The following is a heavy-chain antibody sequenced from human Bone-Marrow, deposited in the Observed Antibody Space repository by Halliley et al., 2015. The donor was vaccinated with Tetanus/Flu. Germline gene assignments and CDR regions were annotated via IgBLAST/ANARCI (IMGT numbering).Heavy chain of an antibody. V-gene: IGHV1-18*01. CDR1: GYTFTSYG. D-gene: IGHD2-15*01. CDR3: ARDLAAISPSTFYYGMDV. Sequence: QLVQSGAEVKKPGASVKVSCKSSGYTFTSYGITWVRQAPGQGLEWMGWISAYNGDTNYAQMVRARVTMTRDTSTSTVYMEVRSLTSDDTAVYYCARDLAAISPSTFYYGMDVWGQGTTVTVSS. CDR2: ISAYNGDT. J-gene: IGHJ6*02.